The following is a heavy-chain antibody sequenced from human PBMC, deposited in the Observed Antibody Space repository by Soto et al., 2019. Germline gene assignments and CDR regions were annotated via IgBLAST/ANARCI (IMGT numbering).Heavy chain of an antibody. V-gene: IGHV3-74*01. J-gene: IGHJ4*02. CDR1: GFAFRSDW. CDR2: INSDGSTT. Sequence: GVSLRLSSAGSGFAFRSDWMHWVRQAPGKGLVWVSHINSDGSTTSYADSVKGRFTISRDNAKNTLYLQMNSLRAEDTAVYYCARDVSNWGPGTLVTVSS. CDR3: ARDVSN.